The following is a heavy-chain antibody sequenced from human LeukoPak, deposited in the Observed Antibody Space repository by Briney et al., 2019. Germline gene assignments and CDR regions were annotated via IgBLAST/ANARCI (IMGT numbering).Heavy chain of an antibody. CDR3: ARDFGYGDYFFDD. CDR1: GGSFNNYY. J-gene: IGHJ4*02. D-gene: IGHD4-17*01. Sequence: PSETLSLTCAVYGGSFNNYYWSWIRQPPGKGLEWIGEINHSGSPKYNPSLKSRITMSIDTSKNQFSLKLSSLTAADTAVYYCARDFGYGDYFFDDWGQGTLVTVSS. CDR2: INHSGSP. V-gene: IGHV4-34*10.